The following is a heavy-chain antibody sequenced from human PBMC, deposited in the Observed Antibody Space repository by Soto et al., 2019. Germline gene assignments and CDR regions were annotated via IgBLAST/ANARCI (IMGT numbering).Heavy chain of an antibody. Sequence: QVQLQESGPGLLKPSGTLSLTCAVSGGSISSSNWWSCLRQPPGKGLEWIGEIYHSGSTNYNPSLKSRVTISVDKPKNQFSLKLSTVTAADTAVYYCARDSEGSSLGSWGQGTLVTVSS. CDR2: IYHSGST. V-gene: IGHV4-4*02. D-gene: IGHD1-26*01. CDR3: ARDSEGSSLGS. CDR1: GGSISSSNW. J-gene: IGHJ4*02.